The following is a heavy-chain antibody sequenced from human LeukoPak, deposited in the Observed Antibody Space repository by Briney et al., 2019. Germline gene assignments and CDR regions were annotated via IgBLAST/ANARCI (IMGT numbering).Heavy chain of an antibody. CDR1: GDSIRSYSHY. D-gene: IGHD5-12*01. Sequence: SETLSLTCVVSGDSIRSYSHYWGWIRQPPGKGLEWIGRTHYSGSTFFNPSLESRVTISVDTSKNQFSLKLRSVTATDTAMYYCARPTEGSGYDYPVFDYWGQGTLVAVCS. V-gene: IGHV4-39*01. CDR3: ARPTEGSGYDYPVFDY. J-gene: IGHJ4*02. CDR2: THYSGST.